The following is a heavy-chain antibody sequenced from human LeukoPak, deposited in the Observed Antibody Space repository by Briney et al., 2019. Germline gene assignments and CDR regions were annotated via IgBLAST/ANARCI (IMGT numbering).Heavy chain of an antibody. V-gene: IGHV3-21*01. CDR2: ISSSSSCI. CDR1: GFTFSSYS. Sequence: PGGAPELSRAAPGFTFSSYSMNRGRPAPGKGLEWVSSISSSSSCIYYADSVKGRFTISRDNAKNSLYLQMNSLRAEDTAVYYCAREWSGPKLPWGQGTLVTVSS. J-gene: IGHJ5*02. D-gene: IGHD1-1*01. CDR3: AREWSGPKLP.